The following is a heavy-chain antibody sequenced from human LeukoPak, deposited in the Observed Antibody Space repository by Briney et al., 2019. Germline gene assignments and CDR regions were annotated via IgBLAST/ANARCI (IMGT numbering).Heavy chain of an antibody. CDR3: AREGSGWYGTFDY. Sequence: ASVKVSFKASAYTFTVYYMHWVRQAPGQGLEWMGWINPDSGGTNYAQKFQGRVTMTRDTSISTAYMEVSRLRSDDTAVYYCAREGSGWYGTFDYWGQGTLVTVSS. CDR2: INPDSGGT. V-gene: IGHV1-2*02. D-gene: IGHD6-13*01. J-gene: IGHJ4*02. CDR1: AYTFTVYY.